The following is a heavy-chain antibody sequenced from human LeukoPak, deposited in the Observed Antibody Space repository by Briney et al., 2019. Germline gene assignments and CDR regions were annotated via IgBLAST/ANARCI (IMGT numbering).Heavy chain of an antibody. CDR3: ARGRDKTTSPAIDY. D-gene: IGHD2-2*01. CDR1: GYTFSGYY. J-gene: IGHJ4*02. V-gene: IGHV1-2*02. Sequence: ASVKVSCKASGYTFSGYYMHWVRQAPGHGHELMGWISPKSGDTNYAQNFQGRVTMTRDTSISTAYMEPSRLTSDDTAVYYCARGRDKTTSPAIDYWGQGTLVTVSS. CDR2: ISPKSGDT.